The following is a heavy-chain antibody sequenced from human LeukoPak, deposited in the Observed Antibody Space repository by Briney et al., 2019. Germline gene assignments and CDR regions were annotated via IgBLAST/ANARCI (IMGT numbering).Heavy chain of an antibody. J-gene: IGHJ5*02. CDR2: TYTSGST. Sequence: SETLSLTCTVSGGSISSGSYYWSWIRQPAGKGLEWIGRTYTSGSTNYNPSLKSRVTISVDTSKNQFSLKLSSVTAADTAVYYCARGALSSVRAAAGEGSQPLREMYNWFDPWGEGTLVTVSS. CDR1: GGSISSGSYY. CDR3: ARGALSSVRAAAGEGSQPLREMYNWFDP. D-gene: IGHD6-13*01. V-gene: IGHV4-61*02.